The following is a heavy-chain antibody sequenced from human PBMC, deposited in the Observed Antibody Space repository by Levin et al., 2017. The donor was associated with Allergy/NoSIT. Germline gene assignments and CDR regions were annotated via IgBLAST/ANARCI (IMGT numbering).Heavy chain of an antibody. CDR3: ARGRVPNDY. D-gene: IGHD3-10*01. V-gene: IGHV3-11*05. J-gene: IGHJ4*02. CDR2: ISRGNSYT. CDR1: GFIVSDSY. Sequence: LSLTCAASGFIVSDSYMSWIRQAPGKGLEWVSYISRGNSYTNYLDSVKGRFTISRDNAKDSLYLQMNSLRAEDTAIYYCARGRVPNDYWGQGTLVTVSS.